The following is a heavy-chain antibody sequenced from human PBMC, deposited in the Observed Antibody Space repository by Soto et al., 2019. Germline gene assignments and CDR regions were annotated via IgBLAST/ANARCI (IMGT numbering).Heavy chain of an antibody. J-gene: IGHJ3*02. V-gene: IGHV3-23*01. CDR2: ISGSGGST. Sequence: EVQLLESGGGLVQPGGSLRLSCAASGFTFSSYAMSWVRQAPGKGLEWVSAISGSGGSTYYADAVKGRFTISRDNSKNTRYLQMNSLRAEDTAVYYCAKVFGGWLVLRAFDIWGQGTMVTVSS. D-gene: IGHD6-19*01. CDR3: AKVFGGWLVLRAFDI. CDR1: GFTFSSYA.